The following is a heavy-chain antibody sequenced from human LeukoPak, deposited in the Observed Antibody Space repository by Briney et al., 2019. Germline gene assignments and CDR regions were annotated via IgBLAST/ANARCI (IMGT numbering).Heavy chain of an antibody. CDR2: ISSSGSTI. V-gene: IGHV3-48*03. CDR3: ARDPRCSSMSCYRSSFYGMDV. D-gene: IGHD2-2*01. J-gene: IGHJ6*02. CDR1: GFTFRSYE. Sequence: GGSLRLSCAVSGFTFRSYEMNWVRQAPGKGLEWVSYISSSGSTIYYADSVKGRFTISRDNAKNSLYLQMNSLRAEDTAVYYCARDPRCSSMSCYRSSFYGMDVWGQGTTVTVSS.